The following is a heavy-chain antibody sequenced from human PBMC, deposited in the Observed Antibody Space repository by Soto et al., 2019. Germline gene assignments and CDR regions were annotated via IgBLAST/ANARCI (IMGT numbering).Heavy chain of an antibody. J-gene: IGHJ4*02. D-gene: IGHD3-3*01. CDR1: GFPFGSHA. V-gene: IGHV3-23*01. Sequence: GGSLRLSCAASGFPFGSHAMCWVRQAPGKGLEWVSLVSGNGGTTNYADSVKGRFTISRGNSQKTLYLQMNSLRAEDTAIYYCAKGKAHTLFGVDTLFDYWGQGTLVTVSS. CDR3: AKGKAHTLFGVDTLFDY. CDR2: VSGNGGTT.